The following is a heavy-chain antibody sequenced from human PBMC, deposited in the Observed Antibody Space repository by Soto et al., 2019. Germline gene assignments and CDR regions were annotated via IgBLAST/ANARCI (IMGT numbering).Heavy chain of an antibody. CDR1: GFTFSSYA. Sequence: PGGSLSLSCAASGFTFSSYAMHWVRQAPGKGLEWVAVISYDGSNKYYADSVKGRFTISRDNSKNTLYLQMNSLRAEDTAVYYCARGCFKVVTAPDRYYFDYWGQGTLVTVSS. CDR2: ISYDGSNK. J-gene: IGHJ4*02. D-gene: IGHD2-21*02. CDR3: ARGCFKVVTAPDRYYFDY. V-gene: IGHV3-30-3*01.